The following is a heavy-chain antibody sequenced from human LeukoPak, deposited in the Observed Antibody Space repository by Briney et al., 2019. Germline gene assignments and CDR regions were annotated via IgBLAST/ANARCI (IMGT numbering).Heavy chain of an antibody. CDR2: INHSGST. V-gene: IGHV4-34*01. D-gene: IGHD2-21*02. J-gene: IGHJ4*02. CDR1: GGSFSGYY. CDR3: ARTYCGGDCYPGFYDY. Sequence: SETLSLTCAVYGGSFSGYYWSWIRQPPGKGLEWIGEINHSGSTNYNPSLKSRVTISVDTSKNQFSLKLSSVTAADTAVYYCARTYCGGDCYPGFYDYWGQGTLVTVSS.